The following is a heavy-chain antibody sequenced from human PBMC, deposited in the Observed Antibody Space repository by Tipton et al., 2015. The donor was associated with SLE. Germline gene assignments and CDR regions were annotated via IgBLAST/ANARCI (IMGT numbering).Heavy chain of an antibody. CDR1: GFTVSSNY. D-gene: IGHD5-12*01. J-gene: IGHJ4*02. Sequence: VQLVQSGGGLVQPGGSLRLSCAASGFTVSSNYMSWVRQAPGKGLEWVSVIYSGGSTYYADSVKGRFTISRHNSKNTLYLQMNSLRAEDTAVYYCARGGGGPSGYDFDYWGQGTLVTVSS. CDR2: IYSGGST. CDR3: ARGGGGPSGYDFDY. V-gene: IGHV3-53*04.